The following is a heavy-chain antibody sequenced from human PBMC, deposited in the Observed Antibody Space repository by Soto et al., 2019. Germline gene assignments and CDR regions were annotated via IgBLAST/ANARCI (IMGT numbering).Heavy chain of an antibody. CDR3: ARLKFRQGYGMDV. CDR2: ISGSGGST. CDR1: GFTFSSYA. D-gene: IGHD3-10*01. Sequence: GGSLRLSCAASGFTFSSYAMSWVRQAPGKGLEWVSAISGSGGSTYYADSVKGRFTISRENAKNSLYLQMNSLRAEDTAVYYCARLKFRQGYGMDVWGQGTTVTVS. V-gene: IGHV3-23*01. J-gene: IGHJ6*02.